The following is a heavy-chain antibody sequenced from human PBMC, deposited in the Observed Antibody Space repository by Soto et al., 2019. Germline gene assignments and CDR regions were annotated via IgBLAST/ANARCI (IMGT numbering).Heavy chain of an antibody. J-gene: IGHJ6*02. V-gene: IGHV4-39*01. CDR1: GGSISSSIYF. CDR3: ARHGRGNDVVKYYYYGMDV. Sequence: SETLSLTCAVSGGSISSSIYFWGWIRQPPGEGLEWIGSMYYSGTTSYNPSLKTRVSISTDTAKNQFSLRLSSVTAADTAVYYCARHGRGNDVVKYYYYGMDVWGQGTTVTVSS. CDR2: MYYSGTT. D-gene: IGHD2-15*01.